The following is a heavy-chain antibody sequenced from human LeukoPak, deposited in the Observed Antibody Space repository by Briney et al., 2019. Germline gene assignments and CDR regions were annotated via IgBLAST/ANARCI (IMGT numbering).Heavy chain of an antibody. CDR1: GGSISNYY. CDR3: ARAVAGTADFDY. CDR2: ISSSGST. Sequence: SETLSLTCIVSGGSISNYYWSWIRQPAGKGLEWIGRISSSGSTHYNASLKSRVTMSVDTSESQFSLRLTSVSPADTGVYYCARAVAGTADFDYWRQGTLVTVSS. D-gene: IGHD6-19*01. V-gene: IGHV4-4*07. J-gene: IGHJ4*02.